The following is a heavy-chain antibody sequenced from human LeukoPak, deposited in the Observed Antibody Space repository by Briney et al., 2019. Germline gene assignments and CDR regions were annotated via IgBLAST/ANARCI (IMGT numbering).Heavy chain of an antibody. D-gene: IGHD3-9*01. J-gene: IGHJ3*02. Sequence: RPSETLPLTCTVSGGSISSYYWSWIRQPPGKGLEWIGYIYYSGSTNYNPSLKSRVTISVDTSKNQFSLKLSSVTAADTAVYYCARWGNILTGYHDDAFDIWGQGTMVTVSS. CDR1: GGSISSYY. CDR2: IYYSGST. CDR3: ARWGNILTGYHDDAFDI. V-gene: IGHV4-59*01.